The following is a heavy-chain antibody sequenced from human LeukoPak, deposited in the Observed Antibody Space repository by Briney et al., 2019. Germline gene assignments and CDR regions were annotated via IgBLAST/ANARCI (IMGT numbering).Heavy chain of an antibody. CDR3: ARHLGGRTFDY. CDR1: GFTFSTYW. Sequence: GGSLRLSCAASGFTFSTYWMSWVRQAPGRGLEWAANIKQDGSAKYYVDSVKGRFTISRDNAKNSLYLQMDSLRAEDTAVYYCARHLGGRTFDYWGQGTLVTVSS. V-gene: IGHV3-7*05. CDR2: IKQDGSAK. D-gene: IGHD1/OR15-1a*01. J-gene: IGHJ4*02.